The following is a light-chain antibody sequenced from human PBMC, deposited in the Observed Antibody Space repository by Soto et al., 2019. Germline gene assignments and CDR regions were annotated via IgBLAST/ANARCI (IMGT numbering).Light chain of an antibody. Sequence: DIQMPQSPSTLSASVGDRVTITCRASQSISTWLAWYQQKPGKAPKLLIYKASSLETGVPSRFSGSGSGTEFTLTISSLQPDDFATYYCQQYSSLRTFGQGTKVEIK. V-gene: IGKV1-5*03. CDR2: KAS. J-gene: IGKJ1*01. CDR1: QSISTW. CDR3: QQYSSLRT.